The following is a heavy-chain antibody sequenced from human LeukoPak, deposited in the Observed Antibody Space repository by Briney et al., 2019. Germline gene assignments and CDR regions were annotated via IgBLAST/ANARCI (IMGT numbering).Heavy chain of an antibody. V-gene: IGHV1-18*01. Sequence: ASVKVSCKASGYTFTSYGISWVRQAPGQGLEWMGWISDYNGNTNYEQELQGRVTMTTDTSTSTAYMELRSLRSDDTAVYYCARDLYRDSLPVSWFDPWGQGTLVTVSS. CDR3: ARDLYRDSLPVSWFDP. J-gene: IGHJ5*02. CDR1: GYTFTSYG. CDR2: ISDYNGNT. D-gene: IGHD4-11*01.